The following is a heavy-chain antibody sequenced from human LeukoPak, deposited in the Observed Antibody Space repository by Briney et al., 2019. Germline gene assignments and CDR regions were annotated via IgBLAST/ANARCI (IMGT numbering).Heavy chain of an antibody. CDR3: ARDLEQLVPLGY. V-gene: IGHV3-66*02. CDR2: IYGGGST. J-gene: IGHJ4*02. Sequence: PGGSLRLSCAASGFTVSSNYMSWVRQAPGKGLEWVSVIYGGGSTYYADSVKGRFTISRDNSKNTLYLQMNSLRAEDTAVYYCARDLEQLVPLGYWGQGTLVTVSS. D-gene: IGHD6-6*01. CDR1: GFTVSSNY.